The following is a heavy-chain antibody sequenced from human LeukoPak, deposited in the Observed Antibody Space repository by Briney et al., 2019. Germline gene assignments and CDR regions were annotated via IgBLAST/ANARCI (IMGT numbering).Heavy chain of an antibody. J-gene: IGHJ5*02. CDR2: INHSGST. D-gene: IGHD6-19*01. CDR1: GGSFSGYY. V-gene: IGHV4-34*01. Sequence: SETLSLTRAVYGGSFSGYYWSWIRQPPGKGLEWIGEINHSGSTNYNPSLKSRVTISVDTSKNQFSLSLSSVTAADTAVYYCARTVLAVAGTELGWFDPWGPGTLVTVSS. CDR3: ARTVLAVAGTELGWFDP.